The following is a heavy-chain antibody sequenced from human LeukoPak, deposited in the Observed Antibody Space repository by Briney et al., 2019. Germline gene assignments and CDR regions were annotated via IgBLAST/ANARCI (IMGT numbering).Heavy chain of an antibody. CDR3: TTRPRALYCGGDCYDY. CDR2: IGGSPGDT. D-gene: IGHD2-21*01. J-gene: IGHJ4*02. V-gene: IGHV3-23*01. CDR1: GFTFRSYA. Sequence: GGSLRLSCVASGFTFRSYAMSWVRQGPGKGLEWVSAIGGSPGDTHYADSVKGRFTISRDNSKNTLDLQMNSLKTEDTAVHYCTTRPRALYCGGDCYDYWGQGTLVTVSS.